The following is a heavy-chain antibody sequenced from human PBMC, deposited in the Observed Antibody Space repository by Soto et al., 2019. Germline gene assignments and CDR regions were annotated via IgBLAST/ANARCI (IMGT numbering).Heavy chain of an antibody. D-gene: IGHD6-13*01. J-gene: IGHJ5*02. CDR1: GGSFSGYY. CDR3: ARGGFDSSWYWFDP. V-gene: IGHV4-34*01. Sequence: SETLSLTCAVYGGSFSGYYWSWIRQPPGKGLEWIGEINHSGSTTYNPSLKSRVTISVDTSKNQFSLKLSSVTAADTAVYYCARGGFDSSWYWFDPWGQGTLVTVSS. CDR2: INHSGST.